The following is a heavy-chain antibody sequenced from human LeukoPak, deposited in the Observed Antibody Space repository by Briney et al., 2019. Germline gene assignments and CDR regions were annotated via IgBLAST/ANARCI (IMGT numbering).Heavy chain of an antibody. J-gene: IGHJ6*02. D-gene: IGHD3-10*01. Sequence: GASVKVSCKASGYTFTSYAMHWVRQAPGQRLEWMGWINAGNGNTKYSQKFQGRVTITRDTSASTAYMELSSLRSEDTAVYYCARVSSGSRYYYYGMDVWGQGTTVTVSS. V-gene: IGHV1-3*01. CDR2: INAGNGNT. CDR1: GYTFTSYA. CDR3: ARVSSGSRYYYYGMDV.